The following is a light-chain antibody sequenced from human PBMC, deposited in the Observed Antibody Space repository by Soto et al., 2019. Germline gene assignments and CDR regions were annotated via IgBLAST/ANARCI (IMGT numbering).Light chain of an antibody. J-gene: IGKJ4*01. CDR2: GAS. V-gene: IGKV3-15*01. CDR1: QSVSSY. Sequence: EIVMTQSPATLSVSPGERVTLSCRASQSVSSYLAWYQQKPGQAPRLLIYGASTGATGIPARFSGSGSGTEFILTISSLQSEDFAVYYCQQYGSSPLTFGGGTKVEIK. CDR3: QQYGSSPLT.